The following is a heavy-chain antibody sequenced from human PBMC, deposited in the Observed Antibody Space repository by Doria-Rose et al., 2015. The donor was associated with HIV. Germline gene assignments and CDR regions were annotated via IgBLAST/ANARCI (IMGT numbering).Heavy chain of an antibody. V-gene: IGHV2-26*01. CDR3: ARIKSSRWYHKYYFDF. J-gene: IGHJ4*02. D-gene: IGHD6-13*01. CDR2: IFSDDES. CDR1: GVSLSSPGMG. Sequence: QITLKESGPVLVKPTETLTLTCTVSGVSLSSPGMGVSWIRQPPGKALEWLANIFSDDESAYKTSLKSRLTISRGPSKSQVVLTMTDMDPVDTATYYCARIKSSRWYHKYYFDFWGQGTLVIVS.